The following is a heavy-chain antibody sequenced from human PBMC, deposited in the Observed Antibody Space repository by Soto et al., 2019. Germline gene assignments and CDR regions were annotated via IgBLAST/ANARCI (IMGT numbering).Heavy chain of an antibody. Sequence: QVQLVESGGGVVQPGGSLRLSCAASGFTFSNYGMHWVRQAPGKGLEWVAVIWYDGNNKYYADSVKGRFTISRDKSNNTLYVQMTSLRAEDTAVYYCARGLHSLFDYWGQGTLVNVAS. V-gene: IGHV3-33*01. CDR2: IWYDGNNK. CDR1: GFTFSNYG. CDR3: ARGLHSLFDY. D-gene: IGHD2-21*01. J-gene: IGHJ4*02.